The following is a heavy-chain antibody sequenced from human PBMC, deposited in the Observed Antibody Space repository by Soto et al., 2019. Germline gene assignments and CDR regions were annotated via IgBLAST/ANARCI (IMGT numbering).Heavy chain of an antibody. CDR2: ISYDGNNK. CDR1: GFKFSTYG. J-gene: IGHJ6*02. Sequence: QVQLVESGGGVVQPGRSLRLSCGASGFKFSTYGMHWVRQAPGKGLEWVAVISYDGNNKDYADSVKGRFTISRDNSKNTSYLQMNSLRAEDTAVYYCAKGLVGYVFGVQDYYFGMDVWVQGTTVAVSS. D-gene: IGHD1-26*01. CDR3: AKGLVGYVFGVQDYYFGMDV. V-gene: IGHV3-30*18.